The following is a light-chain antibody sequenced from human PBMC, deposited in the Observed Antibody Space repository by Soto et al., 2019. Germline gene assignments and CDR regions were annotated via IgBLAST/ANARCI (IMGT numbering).Light chain of an antibody. J-gene: IGLJ1*01. V-gene: IGLV1-40*01. CDR3: QSYDSSLSAYV. Sequence: QSVLTQPPSVSGAPGQRVTISCTGNSSNIGAGYDVHWYQQLPGTAPKLLIYGNNNRPSGVPDRFSGSKSGTSASLAITGLQAEDVSDYYCQSYDSSLSAYVFGPGTNVTVL. CDR2: GNN. CDR1: SSNIGAGYD.